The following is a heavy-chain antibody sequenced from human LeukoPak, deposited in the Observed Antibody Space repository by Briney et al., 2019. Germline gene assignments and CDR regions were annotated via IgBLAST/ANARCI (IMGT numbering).Heavy chain of an antibody. V-gene: IGHV3-21*01. CDR2: ISSGDTYI. J-gene: IGHJ3*02. D-gene: IGHD5-24*01. CDR3: ARDAAKDGYKPPDAFDI. CDR1: GFTFSTHL. Sequence: PGGSLRLSCEASGFTFSTHLMNWVRQAPGKGLEWVSSISSGDTYIYYADSVKGRFTVSRDNAKNSLYLQMNSLRAEDTAVYYCARDAAKDGYKPPDAFDIWGQGTMVTVSS.